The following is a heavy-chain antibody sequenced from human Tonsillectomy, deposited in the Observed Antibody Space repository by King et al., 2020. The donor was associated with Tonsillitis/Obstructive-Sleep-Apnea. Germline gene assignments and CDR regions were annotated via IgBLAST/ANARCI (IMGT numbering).Heavy chain of an antibody. J-gene: IGHJ6*03. D-gene: IGHD3-10*01. Sequence: VQLVESGGGLVQPGGSLRPSCSAPGFPFSSYAVTWVRQAPGKGLEWVSSTSDRGDNTFYADSVEGRFTTSRDNTKKVLYLRMSTLRPEDTAIYFCAGGPAGADYYYMDVWGKGTTVTVS. CDR3: AGGPAGADYYYMDV. CDR1: GFPFSSYA. V-gene: IGHV3-23*04. CDR2: TSDRGDNT.